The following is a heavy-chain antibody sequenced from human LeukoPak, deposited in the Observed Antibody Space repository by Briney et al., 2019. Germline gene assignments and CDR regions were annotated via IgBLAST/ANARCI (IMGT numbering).Heavy chain of an antibody. J-gene: IGHJ4*02. CDR3: AREGGYSYGFDS. CDR2: IYSSGTT. CDR1: GDSMGSFY. Sequence: SETLCLTCTVSGDSMGSFYWSWIRQSAGRGLEWIGHIYSSGTTKNNPSYKSRVTMSVDTSKNQFSLKLSSVTAADTAIYYCAREGGYSYGFDSWGQGTLVTVSS. D-gene: IGHD5-18*01. V-gene: IGHV4-4*07.